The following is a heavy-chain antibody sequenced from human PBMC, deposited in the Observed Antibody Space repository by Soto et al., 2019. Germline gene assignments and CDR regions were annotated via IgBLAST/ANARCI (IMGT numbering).Heavy chain of an antibody. D-gene: IGHD5-18*01. CDR3: ARTRGDRYSYGYDLDY. V-gene: IGHV2-5*02. Sequence: SGPTLVNPTQTLTLTCTVSGFSLSTSGVGVGWIRQPPGKALEWLALIYWDDDKRYSPSLKSRLTISKDTSKNQVILTMTNMDPVDTATYYCARTRGDRYSYGYDLDYWGQGTLVTVSS. J-gene: IGHJ4*02. CDR1: GFSLSTSGVG. CDR2: IYWDDDK.